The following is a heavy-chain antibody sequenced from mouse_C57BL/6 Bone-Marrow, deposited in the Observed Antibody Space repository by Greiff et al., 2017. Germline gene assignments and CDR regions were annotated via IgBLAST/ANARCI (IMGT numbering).Heavy chain of an antibody. V-gene: IGHV7-3*01. CDR2: IRNKANGYTT. CDR3: ARYKATDWYFDV. J-gene: IGHJ1*03. Sequence: EVQRVESGGGLVQPGGSLSLSCAASGFTFTDYYMSWVRQPPGKALEWLGFIRNKANGYTTEYSASVKGRFTISRDNSQSILYLQMNALRAEDSATYYCARYKATDWYFDVWGTGTTVTVSS. D-gene: IGHD3-2*02. CDR1: GFTFTDYY.